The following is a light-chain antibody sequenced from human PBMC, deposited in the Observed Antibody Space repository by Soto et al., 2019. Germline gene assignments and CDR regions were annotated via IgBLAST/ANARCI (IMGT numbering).Light chain of an antibody. V-gene: IGKV1-5*03. CDR1: QSITHW. CDR2: KAS. Sequence: DIQMTQSPSTLSASVGDRVTITCRASQSITHWLAWYQQKPGKAPKLLIYKASTLQSGVPSRFSGSGSGTEFTLTITNVQAVDFSTYYCHRYNSSPYTFGRGTKLEI. CDR3: HRYNSSPYT. J-gene: IGKJ2*01.